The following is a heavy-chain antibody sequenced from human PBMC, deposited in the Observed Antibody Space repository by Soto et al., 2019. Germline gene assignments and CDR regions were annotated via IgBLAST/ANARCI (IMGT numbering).Heavy chain of an antibody. D-gene: IGHD6-19*01. CDR1: GFTFSNCA. V-gene: IGHV3-23*01. CDR2: ISGTGRST. CDR3: AKGNTSGWYFFDY. J-gene: IGHJ4*02. Sequence: GGSLRLSCEASGFTFSNCAMSWVRQAPGKGLEWVSGISGTGRSTFYADSVKDRFTISRDNSKNTVYLQMSSLRAEDTAVYFCAKGNTSGWYFFDYWGQGTQVTVSS.